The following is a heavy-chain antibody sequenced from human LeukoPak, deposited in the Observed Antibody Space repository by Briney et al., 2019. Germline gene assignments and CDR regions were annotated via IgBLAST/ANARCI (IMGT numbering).Heavy chain of an antibody. J-gene: IGHJ3*02. Sequence: SVKVSCKASGGTFSSYAISWVRQAPGQGLEWMGRIIPTLGIANYAQKFQGRVTITADKSTSTAYMELSSLRSEDTAVYYCAREGDYYDRVVTDAFDIWGQGTMVTVSS. CDR2: IIPTLGIA. V-gene: IGHV1-69*04. CDR1: GGTFSSYA. CDR3: AREGDYYDRVVTDAFDI. D-gene: IGHD3-22*01.